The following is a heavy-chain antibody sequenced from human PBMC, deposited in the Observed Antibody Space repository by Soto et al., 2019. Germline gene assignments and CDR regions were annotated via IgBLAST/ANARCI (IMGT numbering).Heavy chain of an antibody. CDR2: IYSGDTT. CDR1: GFTASSNY. V-gene: IGHV3-53*01. CDR3: ARDLRTLYGMDV. Sequence: EVQLVESGGGLIQPGGSLRLSCAASGFTASSNYMSWVRQATGKGLEWVSVIYSGDTTYYADSVKGRFPISRDHSKNTLYLQMNSLRAEDTAVYYCARDLRTLYGMDVWGQGTTVTVSS. J-gene: IGHJ6*02.